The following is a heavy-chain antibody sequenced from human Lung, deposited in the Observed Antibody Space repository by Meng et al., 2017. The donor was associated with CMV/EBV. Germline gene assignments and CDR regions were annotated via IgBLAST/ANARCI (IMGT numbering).Heavy chain of an antibody. Sequence: GEXXKISCAASGFTVSSNYMSWVRQAPGKGLEWVSVIYSGGSTYYADSVKGRFTIYRDNSKNTLYLQMNSLRAEDTAVYYCARADCSSTSCYKSAFDIWGQGTMVTVSS. CDR1: GFTVSSNY. D-gene: IGHD2-2*02. V-gene: IGHV3-53*01. J-gene: IGHJ3*02. CDR2: IYSGGST. CDR3: ARADCSSTSCYKSAFDI.